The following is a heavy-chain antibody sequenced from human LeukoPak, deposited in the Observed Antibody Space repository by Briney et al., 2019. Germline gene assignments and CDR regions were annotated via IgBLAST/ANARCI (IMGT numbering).Heavy chain of an antibody. D-gene: IGHD6-6*01. CDR3: AKDPEYSSSSGFDY. CDR2: ISGSGGST. J-gene: IGHJ4*02. CDR1: GFTFSSYA. V-gene: IGHV3-23*01. Sequence: GGSLRLSCAASGFTFSSYAMSWVRQVPGKGLEWVSAISGSGGSTYYADSVKGRFTISRDNSKNTLYLQMNSLRAEDTAVYYCAKDPEYSSSSGFDYWGQGTLVTVSS.